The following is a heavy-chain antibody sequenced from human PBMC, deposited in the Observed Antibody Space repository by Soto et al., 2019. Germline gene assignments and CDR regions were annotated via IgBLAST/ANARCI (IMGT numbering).Heavy chain of an antibody. CDR1: GFTFSSYA. J-gene: IGHJ5*02. D-gene: IGHD3-3*01. Sequence: GGSLRLSCAASGFTFSSYAMSWVRQAPGKGLEWVSAISGSGGSTYYADSVKGRFTISRDNSKNTLYLQMNSLRAEDTAVYYCAKVGSRFLEWLLGWFDPWGQGTLVTVSS. V-gene: IGHV3-23*01. CDR3: AKVGSRFLEWLLGWFDP. CDR2: ISGSGGST.